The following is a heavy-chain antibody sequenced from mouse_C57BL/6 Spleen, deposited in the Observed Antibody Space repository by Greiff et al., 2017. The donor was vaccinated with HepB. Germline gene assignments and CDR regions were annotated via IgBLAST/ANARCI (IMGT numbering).Heavy chain of an antibody. J-gene: IGHJ3*01. CDR3: ARAHYYGTLSWFAY. CDR2: ISNGGGST. V-gene: IGHV5-12*01. Sequence: EVQGVESGGGLVQPGGSLKLSCAASGFTFSDYYMYWVRQTPEKRLEWVAYISNGGGSTYYPDTVKGRFTISRDNAKNTLYLQMSRLKSEDTAMYYCARAHYYGTLSWFAYWGQGTLVTVSA. D-gene: IGHD1-1*01. CDR1: GFTFSDYY.